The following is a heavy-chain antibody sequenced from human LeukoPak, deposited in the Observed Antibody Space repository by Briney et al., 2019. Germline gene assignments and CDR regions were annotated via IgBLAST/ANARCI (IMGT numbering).Heavy chain of an antibody. V-gene: IGHV3-23*01. CDR3: AKDRPNYYDSSGHYYRRNGDY. J-gene: IGHJ4*02. CDR1: GFTFSIYA. Sequence: GGPLRLSCAASGFTFSIYAMSWVRQAPGRGLEWVSSITGNGAGTFYTDSVKGRFTISRDNSKNTLFLQMNSLRAEDTAIYYCAKDRPNYYDSSGHYYRRNGDYWGQGTLVTVSS. CDR2: ITGNGAGT. D-gene: IGHD3-22*01.